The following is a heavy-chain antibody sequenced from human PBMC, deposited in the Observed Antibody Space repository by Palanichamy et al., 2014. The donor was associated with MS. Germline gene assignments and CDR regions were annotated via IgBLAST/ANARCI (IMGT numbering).Heavy chain of an antibody. J-gene: IGHJ4*02. CDR1: GFTFSSYW. CDR3: ARDGSLPDY. D-gene: IGHD3-16*02. V-gene: IGHV3-74*01. CDR2: ITADGSTI. Sequence: EVQLVESGGGLVQPGGSLRLSCVASGFTFSSYWMHWVRQPPGQGLVWVSRITADGSTINYADFVKGRFTISRDNAKNTLYLQMNSLRVEDTAVYYCARDGSLPDYWGQGTLVTVSS.